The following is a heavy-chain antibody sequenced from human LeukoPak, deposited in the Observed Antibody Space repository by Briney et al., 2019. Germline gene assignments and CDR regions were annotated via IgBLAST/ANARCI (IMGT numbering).Heavy chain of an antibody. CDR3: AREDNWNYDY. CDR2: LNPNSGGT. D-gene: IGHD1-7*01. J-gene: IGHJ4*02. Sequence: ASVKVSCTASGYTFNRYYMHWVRQAPGHGLEWMGWLNPNSGGTKYAQKFQGRVTMTRDTSISTTYMELSSLRSDDTAVYYCAREDNWNYDYWGKGTLVIVSS. V-gene: IGHV1-2*02. CDR1: GYTFNRYY.